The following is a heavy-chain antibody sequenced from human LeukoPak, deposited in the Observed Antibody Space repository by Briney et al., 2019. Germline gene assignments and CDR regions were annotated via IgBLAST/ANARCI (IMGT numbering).Heavy chain of an antibody. CDR2: ISSSSSYI. CDR3: ARDTSAYSSSADFHY. J-gene: IGHJ4*02. D-gene: IGHD6-6*01. V-gene: IGHV3-21*01. Sequence: KAGGSLRLSCAASGFTFSNYNMNWVRQAPGKGLEWVSSISSSSSYIYYAGSVKGRFTISRDNAKNSLYLQMNSLRAEDAALYYCARDTSAYSSSADFHYWGQGTLVTVSS. CDR1: GFTFSNYN.